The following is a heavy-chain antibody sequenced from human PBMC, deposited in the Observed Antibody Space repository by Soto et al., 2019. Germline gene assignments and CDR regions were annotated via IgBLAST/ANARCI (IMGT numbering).Heavy chain of an antibody. J-gene: IGHJ6*02. Sequence: QVQLVQSGAEVKKPGSSVKVSCKASGGTFSSYAISWVRQAPGQGLEWMGGSIPIFGTANYAQKFQGRVTITADESRSTAYMELSSLRSEDTAVYYCARGPKPHIDLFPPEPCYYGMDVWGQGTTVTVSS. V-gene: IGHV1-69*01. CDR2: SIPIFGTA. CDR3: ARGPKPHIDLFPPEPCYYGMDV. D-gene: IGHD2-21*01. CDR1: GGTFSSYA.